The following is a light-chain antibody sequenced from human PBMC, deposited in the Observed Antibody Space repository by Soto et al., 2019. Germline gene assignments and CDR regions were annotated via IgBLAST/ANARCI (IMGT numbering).Light chain of an antibody. CDR1: QRIRSNY. V-gene: IGKV3-20*01. J-gene: IGKJ1*01. CDR3: QDYGSSPQT. Sequence: EIVLTQSPGTLSLSPGERDTLSCRASQRIRSNYLGWYQQKPGQAPRILIYAASSRATGIPERFSGSGSGTDFTLTISRLEHEDFAVYYCQDYGSSPQTFGQGTKVDIK. CDR2: AAS.